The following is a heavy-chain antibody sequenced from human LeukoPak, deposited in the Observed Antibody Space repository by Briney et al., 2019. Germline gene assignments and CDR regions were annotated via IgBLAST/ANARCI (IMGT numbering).Heavy chain of an antibody. CDR3: IHDIPGGEGFQH. J-gene: IGHJ1*01. D-gene: IGHD3-16*01. V-gene: IGHV2-5*01. CDR1: GFSLSTGGVG. Sequence: ESGPTLVNPTQTLTLTCTFSGFSLSTGGVGVAWVRQPPGKALQWLALIYGNDDKRYSASLKTRLTITKDTSKNQVVLTMTNMDPVDTATYYCIHDIPGGEGFQHWGQGTLVTVSS. CDR2: IYGNDDK.